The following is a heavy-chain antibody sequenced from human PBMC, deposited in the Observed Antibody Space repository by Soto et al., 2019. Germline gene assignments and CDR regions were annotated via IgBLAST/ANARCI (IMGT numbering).Heavy chain of an antibody. CDR1: GFSLSTSGVG. Sequence: QITLKESGPTLVKPTQTLTLTCTFSGFSLSTSGVGVGWIRQPPGKALEWLALIYWDDDKRYSPSLKSRLTITKDTSKNQVVLTMTNMDPVDTATYYCAHRPRSSIFEPPIKNYYMDVWGKGTTVTVSS. CDR2: IYWDDDK. V-gene: IGHV2-5*02. D-gene: IGHD3-3*01. J-gene: IGHJ6*03. CDR3: AHRPRSSIFEPPIKNYYMDV.